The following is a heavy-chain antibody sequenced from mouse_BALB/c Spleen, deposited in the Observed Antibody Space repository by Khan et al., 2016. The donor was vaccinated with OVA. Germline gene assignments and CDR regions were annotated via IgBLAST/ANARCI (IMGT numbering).Heavy chain of an antibody. J-gene: IGHJ3*01. CDR3: AREGEDGGLAY. CDR2: LSNRGTTT. V-gene: IGHV5-12*02. CDR1: GFTFSDYY. Sequence: EVELVESGGGLVQPGGSLKLSCATSGFTFSDYYMYWVRQTPEKRLEWVAYLSNRGTTTYYPDTVRGRFTISRDNAKNTLYLQMSRLESEDTARYYGAREGEDGGLAYWGQGTLVTVSA. D-gene: IGHD1-1*02.